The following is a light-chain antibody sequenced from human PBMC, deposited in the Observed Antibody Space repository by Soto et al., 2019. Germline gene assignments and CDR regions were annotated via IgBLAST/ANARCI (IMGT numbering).Light chain of an antibody. CDR1: SNDIGDYDY. J-gene: IGLJ1*01. Sequence: QSALTQPASVSGSPGQSITISCTGTSNDIGDYDYVSWFQQHPGKAPKLLIYEVTTRPSGVSSRFSGSKSGNTAYLTISGLQAEDEADYYCSSYTSVTTLDVFGTGTKLTVL. CDR3: SSYTSVTTLDV. V-gene: IGLV2-14*01. CDR2: EVT.